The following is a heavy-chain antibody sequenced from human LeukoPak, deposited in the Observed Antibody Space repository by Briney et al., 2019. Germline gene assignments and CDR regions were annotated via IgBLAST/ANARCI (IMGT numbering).Heavy chain of an antibody. V-gene: IGHV4-34*01. J-gene: IGHJ3*02. CDR3: ARSCRILDIVATIRARLGGNGFDI. Sequence: SETLSLTCAVYGGSFSGYYWSWIRQPPGKGLEWIGEINHSGSTNYNPSLKSRVTISVDTSKNQFSLKLSSVTAADKAVYYCARSCRILDIVATIRARLGGNGFDIWGQGTMVTVSS. CDR2: INHSGST. CDR1: GGSFSGYY. D-gene: IGHD5-12*01.